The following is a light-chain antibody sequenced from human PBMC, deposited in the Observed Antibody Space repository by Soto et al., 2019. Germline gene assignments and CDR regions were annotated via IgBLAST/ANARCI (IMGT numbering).Light chain of an antibody. CDR1: QSVSNY. V-gene: IGKV3-11*01. Sequence: EIVLTQSPATLSVSPGERATLSCRASQSVSNYLAWFQQKPGQAPRLLIYDASNRATGIPARFSGSGSGTDFTLTINSLEPEDFAVYYCQLRGNWPPFPFGPETTVHIK. CDR3: QLRGNWPPFP. CDR2: DAS. J-gene: IGKJ3*01.